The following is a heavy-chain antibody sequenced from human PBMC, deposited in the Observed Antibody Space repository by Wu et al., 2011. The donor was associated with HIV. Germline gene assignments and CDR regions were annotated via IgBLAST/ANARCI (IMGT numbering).Heavy chain of an antibody. V-gene: IGHV1-69-2*01. CDR2: INLESGEA. D-gene: IGHD2-2*01. CDR1: GRALTDHR. CDR3: ATAPPQFCTTSRCVGYWFDP. Sequence: DVHIVQSGAEVKMPGSSMKISCAVSGRALTDHRIHWVQQAPERGLDWMGLINLESGEATYAEKFQGRITITANTSIGTAYLEMTNMRSEDTAVYYCATAPPQFCTTSRCVGYWFDPWGQGTLVTVSS. J-gene: IGHJ5*02.